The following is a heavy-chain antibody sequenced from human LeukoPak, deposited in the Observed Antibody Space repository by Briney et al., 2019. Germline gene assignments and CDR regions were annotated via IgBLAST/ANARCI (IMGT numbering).Heavy chain of an antibody. V-gene: IGHV4-59*08. D-gene: IGHD3-3*01. CDR3: ARYYDFWSGYKSAEDDAFDI. Sequence: SETLSLTCTVSGGSISSYYWSWIRQPPGKGLEWIGYIYYSGSTNYNPSLKSRVTISVDTSKNQFSLKLSSVTAADTAVYYCARYYDFWSGYKSAEDDAFDIWGQGTMVTVSS. CDR1: GGSISSYY. J-gene: IGHJ3*02. CDR2: IYYSGST.